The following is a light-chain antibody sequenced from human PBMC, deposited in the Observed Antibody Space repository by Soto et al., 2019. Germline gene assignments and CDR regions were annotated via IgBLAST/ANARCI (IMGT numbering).Light chain of an antibody. J-gene: IGLJ2*01. CDR2: GSN. V-gene: IGLV1-47*01. CDR3: AAWDDSLRGPV. CDR1: SPNIGGND. Sequence: QSVLTQPPSASGTPGQRVTISCYGSSPNIGGNDVYWYQQLPGTAPKLLIYGSNQRPSGVPDRFSDSKSGTSASLAISGLRSEDEADYYCAAWDDSLRGPVFGGGTKLTVL.